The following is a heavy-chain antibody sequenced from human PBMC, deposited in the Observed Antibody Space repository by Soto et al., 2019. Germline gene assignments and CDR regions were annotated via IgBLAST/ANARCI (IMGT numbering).Heavy chain of an antibody. V-gene: IGHV4-31*03. CDR2: IYYSGST. D-gene: IGHD5-12*01. Sequence: SETLSLTCTVSGGSISSGGYYLSWIRQHPGKGLEWIGYIYYSGSTYYNPSLKSRVTISVDTSKNQFSLKLSSVTAADTAVYYCARRVLRDGYNRMELDAFDIWGQGTMVTVSS. CDR3: ARRVLRDGYNRMELDAFDI. J-gene: IGHJ3*02. CDR1: GGSISSGGYY.